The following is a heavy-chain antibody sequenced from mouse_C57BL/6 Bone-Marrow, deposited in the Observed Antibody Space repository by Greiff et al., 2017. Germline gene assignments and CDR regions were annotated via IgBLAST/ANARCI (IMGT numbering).Heavy chain of an antibody. CDR3: ASEGRPYYGSSLYYFDY. D-gene: IGHD1-1*01. CDR2: IDPSDSYT. Sequence: VKLQQPGAELVKPGASVKLSCKASGYTFTSYWMQWVKQRPGQGLEWIGEIDPSDSYTNYNQKFKGKATLTVDTSSSTAYMQLSSLTSEDSAVYYCASEGRPYYGSSLYYFDYWGQGTTLTVSS. J-gene: IGHJ2*01. V-gene: IGHV1-50*01. CDR1: GYTFTSYW.